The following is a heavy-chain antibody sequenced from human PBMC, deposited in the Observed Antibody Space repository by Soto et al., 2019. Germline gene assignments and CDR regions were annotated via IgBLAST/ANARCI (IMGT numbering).Heavy chain of an antibody. CDR3: ARQPTTGDTDLWFGP. CDR1: GGSISNSRSY. V-gene: IGHV4-39*01. Sequence: SETLSLTCNVSGGSISNSRSYWAWIRQPPGKGLEWLANIFYSGSTYYNPSLASRVTVSVDTSKNEFSLKLRSVTAADTAVYYCARQPTTGDTDLWFGPWGQGTLVTVSS. D-gene: IGHD2-21*01. J-gene: IGHJ5*02. CDR2: IFYSGST.